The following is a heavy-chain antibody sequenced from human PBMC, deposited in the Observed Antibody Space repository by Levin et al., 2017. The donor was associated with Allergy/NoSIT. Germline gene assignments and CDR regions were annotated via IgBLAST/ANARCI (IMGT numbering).Heavy chain of an antibody. D-gene: IGHD6-19*01. Sequence: KAGGSLRLSCKASGYTFTSYGISWVRQAPGQGLEWMGWISTYNGNTNYAQKLQGRVTMTTDTSTSTAYMELRSLRSDDTAVYFCAREGYSSAWSTNRYFDYWGQGSLVTVSS. V-gene: IGHV1-18*01. CDR3: AREGYSSAWSTNRYFDY. J-gene: IGHJ4*02. CDR2: ISTYNGNT. CDR1: GYTFTSYG.